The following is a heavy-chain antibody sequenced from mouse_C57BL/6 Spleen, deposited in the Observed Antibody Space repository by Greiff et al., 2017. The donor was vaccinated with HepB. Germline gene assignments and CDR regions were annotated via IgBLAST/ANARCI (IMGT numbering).Heavy chain of an antibody. D-gene: IGHD2-3*01. CDR1: GYTFTDYE. V-gene: IGHV1-15*01. CDR2: IDPETGGT. CDR3: TLEVYDQWYFDV. J-gene: IGHJ1*03. Sequence: QVQLQQSGAELVRPGASVTLSCKASGYTFTDYEMHWVKQTPVHGLEWIGAIDPETGGTAYNQKFKGKAILTADKSSSTAYMELRSLTSEDSAVYYCTLEVYDQWYFDVWGTGTTVTVSS.